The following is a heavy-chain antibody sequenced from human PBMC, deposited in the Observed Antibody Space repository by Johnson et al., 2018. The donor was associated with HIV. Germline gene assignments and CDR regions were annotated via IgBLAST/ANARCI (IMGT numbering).Heavy chain of an antibody. CDR3: AKDLRTVKAFDI. V-gene: IGHV3-30*02. CDR1: GFTFSSYA. J-gene: IGHJ3*02. Sequence: QVQLVESGGGVVQPGRSLRLSCAASGFTFSSYAMHWVRQAPGKGLEWVAFIRYDGSNKYYADSVKGRFTISRDNSKNTLYLQMNSLRAEDTAVYYCAKDLRTVKAFDIWGRGTMVTVSS. CDR2: IRYDGSNK. D-gene: IGHD4-17*01.